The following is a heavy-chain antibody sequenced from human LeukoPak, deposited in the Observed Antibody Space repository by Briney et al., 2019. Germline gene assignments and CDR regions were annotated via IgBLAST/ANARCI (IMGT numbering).Heavy chain of an antibody. D-gene: IGHD3-10*01. V-gene: IGHV1-2*02. CDR2: IYPNNGAT. J-gene: IGHJ4*02. Sequence: SVKVPCKASGYIFSGTGWYLYWLRQAPGQGLECMGWIYPNNGATAYAQKFQGRVAMTRDTSITTAYMELSRLRPDDTAVYYCARDGPAQMVDFDYWGQGTLVTVSS. CDR3: ARDGPAQMVDFDY. CDR1: GYIFSGTGWY.